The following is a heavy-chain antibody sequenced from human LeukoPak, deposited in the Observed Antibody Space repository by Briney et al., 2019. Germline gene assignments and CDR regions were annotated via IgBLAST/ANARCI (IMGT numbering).Heavy chain of an antibody. J-gene: IGHJ4*02. CDR2: INSDGSST. CDR1: GFTFSSYW. CDR3: ARAHYSDDYYDY. V-gene: IGHV3-74*01. D-gene: IGHD1-26*01. Sequence: PGGSLRLSCAASGFTFSSYWMHWVRQAPGKGLVWVSRINSDGSSTSYADSVKGRFTISRDNAENTLYLQMNSLRAEDTAVYYCARAHYSDDYYDYWGQGTLVTVSS.